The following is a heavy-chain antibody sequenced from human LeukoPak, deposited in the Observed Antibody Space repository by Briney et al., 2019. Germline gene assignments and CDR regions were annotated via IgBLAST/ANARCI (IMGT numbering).Heavy chain of an antibody. V-gene: IGHV1-2*02. D-gene: IGHD6-19*01. CDR2: INPNSGGT. CDR1: GYTFTGYY. Sequence: ASVKVSCKASGYTFTGYYMHWVRQAPGQGLEWMGWINPNSGGTNYAQKFQGRVTMTRDMSTSTVYMELSSLRSEDTAVYYCARGHSSGWSYYYYYMDVWGKGTTVTVSS. J-gene: IGHJ6*03. CDR3: ARGHSSGWSYYYYYMDV.